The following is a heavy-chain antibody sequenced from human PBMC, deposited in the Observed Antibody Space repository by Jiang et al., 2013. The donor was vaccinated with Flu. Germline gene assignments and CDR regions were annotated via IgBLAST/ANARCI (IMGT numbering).Heavy chain of an antibody. CDR3: SPTLGNWAAQDSDDF. V-gene: IGHV3-73*01. CDR1: GFTLSDAD. J-gene: IGHJ1*01. D-gene: IGHD4-17*01. CDR2: IRSKTYNSAT. Sequence: VQLVESGGGLVQPGGSLRLSCAASGFTLSDADIHWVRHASGRGLEWVGRIRSKTYNSATAYGASVKDRFTVSRDDSKNTAYLQMNSLKTEDTAVYYCSPTLGNWAAQDSDDFRGQGTLVTVSS.